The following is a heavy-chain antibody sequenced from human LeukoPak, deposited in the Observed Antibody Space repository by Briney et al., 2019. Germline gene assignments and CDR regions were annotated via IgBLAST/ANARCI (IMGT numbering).Heavy chain of an antibody. CDR3: ATWAGYCWTTSCGNTFDY. V-gene: IGHV1-69*04. CDR2: IIPILATP. D-gene: IGHD2-2*01. Sequence: GSSVKVSCKASGGTFSNSAISWVRQAPGQGLEWMGRIIPILATPTYAQNFQGRVTITADKSTSTAYMELSSLTSEDTALYYCATWAGYCWTTSCGNTFDYWGQGTLVTVSS. J-gene: IGHJ4*02. CDR1: GGTFSNSA.